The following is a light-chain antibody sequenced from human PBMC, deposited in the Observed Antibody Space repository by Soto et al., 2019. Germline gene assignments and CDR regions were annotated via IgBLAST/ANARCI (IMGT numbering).Light chain of an antibody. CDR1: SSNIGSNT. J-gene: IGLJ1*01. Sequence: QSALTQPPSASGTPGQRFTISCSGSSSNIGSNTVNWYQQLPGTAPKLLIYSNNQRPSGVPDRFSGSKSGTSASLAISGLQSEDEADYYCAAWDDSLNANYVFATGTKVNVL. CDR2: SNN. CDR3: AAWDDSLNANYV. V-gene: IGLV1-44*01.